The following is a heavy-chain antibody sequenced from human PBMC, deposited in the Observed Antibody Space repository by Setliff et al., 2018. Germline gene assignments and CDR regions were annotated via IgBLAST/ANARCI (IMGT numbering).Heavy chain of an antibody. CDR2: ISGYNGYT. V-gene: IGHV1-18*01. CDR3: VRQDILTSYYMFDY. J-gene: IGHJ4*02. CDR1: GYTFAKYG. Sequence: ASVKVSCKAFGYTFAKYGTSWVRQAPGQGLEWMGWISGYNGYTVYAQKLQGRVTLTMDASITTVYMELSRLTSDDTAVYYCVRQDILTSYYMFDYWGQGTLVTVSS. D-gene: IGHD3-9*01.